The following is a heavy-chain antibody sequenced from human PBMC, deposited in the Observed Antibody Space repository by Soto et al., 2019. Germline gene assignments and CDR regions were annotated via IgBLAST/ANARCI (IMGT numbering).Heavy chain of an antibody. CDR1: GFTFSSYW. V-gene: IGHV3-74*01. J-gene: IGHJ6*02. D-gene: IGHD3-3*01. Sequence: GGSLRLSCAASGFTFSSYWMHWVRQAPGKGLVWVSRINSDGSSTSYADSVKGRFTISRDNAKNTLYLQMNSLRAEDTAVYYCARWDYDFWSGRPTHYYYGMDVWGQGTTVTVSS. CDR3: ARWDYDFWSGRPTHYYYGMDV. CDR2: INSDGSST.